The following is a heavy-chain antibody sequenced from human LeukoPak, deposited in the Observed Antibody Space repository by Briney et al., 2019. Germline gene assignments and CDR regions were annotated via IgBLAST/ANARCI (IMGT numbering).Heavy chain of an antibody. J-gene: IGHJ4*02. V-gene: IGHV4-59*01. CDR1: GGSISSYY. D-gene: IGHD6-6*01. Sequence: SETLSLTCTVSGGSISSYYWSWIRPPPGKGLEWIGYIYYSGSTNYNPSLKSRVTISVDTSKNQFSLKLSSVTAADTAVYYCARVSSEYSSSRYPYYFDYWGQGTLVTVSS. CDR2: IYYSGST. CDR3: ARVSSEYSSSRYPYYFDY.